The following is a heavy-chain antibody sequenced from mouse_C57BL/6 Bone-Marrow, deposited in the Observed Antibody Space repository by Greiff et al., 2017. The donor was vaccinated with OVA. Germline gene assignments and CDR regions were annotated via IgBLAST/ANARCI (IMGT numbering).Heavy chain of an antibody. CDR3: ARGIITTVVSLPYWYFDV. CDR1: GYTFTSYG. D-gene: IGHD1-1*01. V-gene: IGHV1-81*01. J-gene: IGHJ1*03. Sequence: VKLVESGAELARPGASVKLSCKASGYTFTSYGISWVKQRTGQGLEWIGEIYPRSGNTYYNEKFKGKATLTADKSSSTAYMELRSLTSEDSAVYFCARGIITTVVSLPYWYFDVWGTGTTVTVSS. CDR2: IYPRSGNT.